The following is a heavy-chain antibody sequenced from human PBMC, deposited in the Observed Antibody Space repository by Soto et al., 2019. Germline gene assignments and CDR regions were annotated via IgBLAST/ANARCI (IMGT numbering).Heavy chain of an antibody. J-gene: IGHJ6*03. CDR3: ARTPYYDFWSGPFPYYYYMDV. CDR2: IYYSGST. V-gene: IGHV4-59*08. D-gene: IGHD3-3*01. Sequence: SETLSLTCTVSGGSISSYYWSWIRQPPGKGLEWIGYIYYSGSTNYNPSLKSRVTISVDTSKNQFSLKLSSVTAADTAVYYCARTPYYDFWSGPFPYYYYMDVWGKGTTVTVSS. CDR1: GGSISSYY.